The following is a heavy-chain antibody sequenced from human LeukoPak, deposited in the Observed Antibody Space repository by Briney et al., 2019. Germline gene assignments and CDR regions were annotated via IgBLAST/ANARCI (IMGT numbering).Heavy chain of an antibody. CDR1: GGPISSYY. CDR3: AREGAVAGTADY. CDR2: IYYSGST. J-gene: IGHJ4*02. Sequence: PSETLSLTCTVSGGPISSYYWSWIRQPPGKGLEWIGYIYYSGSTNYNPSLKSRVTISVDTSKNQFSLKLSSVTAADTAVYYCAREGAVAGTADYWGQGTLVTVSS. V-gene: IGHV4-59*01. D-gene: IGHD6-19*01.